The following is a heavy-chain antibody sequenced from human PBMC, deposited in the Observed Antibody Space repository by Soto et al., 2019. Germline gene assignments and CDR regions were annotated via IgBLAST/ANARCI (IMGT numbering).Heavy chain of an antibody. Sequence: QVQLVQSGAEVKKPGSSVKVSCKASGGTFSSYTISWVRQAPGQGLEWMGRIIPILGIANYAQKFQGRVTITADKPTSTAYMELSSLRSEDTAVYSCALRGSVSGMDVWGKGTTVTVSS. D-gene: IGHD3-16*01. CDR3: ALRGSVSGMDV. V-gene: IGHV1-69*02. J-gene: IGHJ6*04. CDR2: IIPILGIA. CDR1: GGTFSSYT.